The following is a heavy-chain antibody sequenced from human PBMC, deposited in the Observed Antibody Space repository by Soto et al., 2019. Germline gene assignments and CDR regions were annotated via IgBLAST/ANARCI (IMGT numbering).Heavy chain of an antibody. V-gene: IGHV4-59*12. Sequence: SETLSLTCTVSGGSISSYYWSWIRQPPGKGLEWIGYINYSGSTNYNPSLKSRVTISVDTSKNQFSLKLSSVTAADTAVYYCARVRLTHYATPFDYWGQGTLVTVSS. CDR1: GGSISSYY. CDR2: INYSGST. D-gene: IGHD4-17*01. CDR3: ARVRLTHYATPFDY. J-gene: IGHJ4*02.